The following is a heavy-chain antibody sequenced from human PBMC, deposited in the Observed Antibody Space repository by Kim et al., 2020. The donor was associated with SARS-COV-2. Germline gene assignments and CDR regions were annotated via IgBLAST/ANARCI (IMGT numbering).Heavy chain of an antibody. CDR2: IYHSGST. Sequence: SETLSLTCTVSGYSISSGYYWGWIRQPPGKGLEWIGSIYHSGSTYYNPSLKSRVTISVDTSKNQFSLKLSSVTAADTAVYYCARILLWFGDADYWGQGTLVTVSS. D-gene: IGHD3-10*01. CDR1: GYSISSGYY. CDR3: ARILLWFGDADY. V-gene: IGHV4-38-2*02. J-gene: IGHJ4*02.